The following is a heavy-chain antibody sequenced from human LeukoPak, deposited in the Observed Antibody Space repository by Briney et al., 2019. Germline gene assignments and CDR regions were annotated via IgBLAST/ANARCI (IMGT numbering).Heavy chain of an antibody. V-gene: IGHV4-34*01. CDR1: GGSFSGYY. D-gene: IGHD3-22*01. CDR3: ARTSRAYYYDSSGYYSYEYFQH. Sequence: SETLSLTCAVYGGSFSGYYWSWIRQPPGEGLEWIGEINHSGSTNYNPSLKSRVTISVDTSKNQFSLKLSSVTAADTAVYYCARTSRAYYYDSSGYYSYEYFQHWGQGTLVTVSS. CDR2: INHSGST. J-gene: IGHJ1*01.